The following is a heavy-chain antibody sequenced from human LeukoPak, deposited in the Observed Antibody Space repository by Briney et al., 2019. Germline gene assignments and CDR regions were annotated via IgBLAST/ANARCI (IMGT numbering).Heavy chain of an antibody. D-gene: IGHD1-26*01. CDR3: ARSSVRVGPEDY. CDR1: VLTFSSYS. Sequence: GGSLRLSCAASVLTFSSYSMNWVRQAPGKGLEWVSSISSSSSYIYYADSVKGRFTISRDNAKNSLYLQMNSLRAEDTAVYYCARSSVRVGPEDYWGQGTLVTVSS. V-gene: IGHV3-21*01. CDR2: ISSSSSYI. J-gene: IGHJ4*02.